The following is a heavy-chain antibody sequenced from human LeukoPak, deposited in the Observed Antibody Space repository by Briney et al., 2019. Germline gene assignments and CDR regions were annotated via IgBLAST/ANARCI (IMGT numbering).Heavy chain of an antibody. CDR2: IYSGGST. V-gene: IGHV3-53*05. CDR1: GFTVSSNY. CDR3: ARAYCSGGSCYVDY. Sequence: GGSLRLSCAASGFTVSSNYMSWVRQAPGKGLEWVSVIYSGGSTYYADSVKGRFTISRDNSKNTLYLQMNSLRAEDTAVYYCARAYCSGGSCYVDYWSQGTLVTVSS. D-gene: IGHD2-15*01. J-gene: IGHJ4*02.